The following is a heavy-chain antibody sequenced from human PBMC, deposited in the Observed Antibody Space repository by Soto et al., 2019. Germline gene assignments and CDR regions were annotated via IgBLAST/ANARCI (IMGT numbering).Heavy chain of an antibody. CDR1: GFTFSSYG. CDR3: AKERYYDFWSGYDS. J-gene: IGHJ5*02. CDR2: ISYDGSNK. V-gene: IGHV3-30*18. D-gene: IGHD3-3*01. Sequence: GGSLRLSCAASGFTFSSYGMHWVRQAPGKGLEWVAVISYDGSNKYYADSVKGRFTISRDNSKNTLYLQMNSLRAEDTAVYYCAKERYYDFWSGYDSWGQGTLVTVSS.